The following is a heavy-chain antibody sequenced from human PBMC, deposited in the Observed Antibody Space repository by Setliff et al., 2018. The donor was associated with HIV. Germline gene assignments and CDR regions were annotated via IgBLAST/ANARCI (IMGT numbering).Heavy chain of an antibody. Sequence: SETLSLTCAVSDYSISSGYYWGWIRQPPGKGLEWIGGIYHSGSTYYNPSLKSRVTISVDTSKNQSSLKLSSVTAADTAVYYCAGSWSGYPLSFGYWGQGTLVTVSS. CDR2: IYHSGST. CDR3: AGSWSGYPLSFGY. CDR1: DYSISSGYY. D-gene: IGHD3-3*01. J-gene: IGHJ4*02. V-gene: IGHV4-38-2*01.